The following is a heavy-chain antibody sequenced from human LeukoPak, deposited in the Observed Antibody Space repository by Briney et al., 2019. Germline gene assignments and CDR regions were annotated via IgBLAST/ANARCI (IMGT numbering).Heavy chain of an antibody. CDR1: GFTFSSYW. D-gene: IGHD6-13*01. Sequence: GGSLRLSCAASGFTFSSYWMHWVRQASGKGLVWVSCIKSDGSSTTYADSVKGRFTISRDNAKNTLHLQMNSLRAEDTAVYYCARDSSSWYYDYWGQGTLATVSS. CDR3: ARDSSSWYYDY. J-gene: IGHJ4*02. CDR2: IKSDGSST. V-gene: IGHV3-74*03.